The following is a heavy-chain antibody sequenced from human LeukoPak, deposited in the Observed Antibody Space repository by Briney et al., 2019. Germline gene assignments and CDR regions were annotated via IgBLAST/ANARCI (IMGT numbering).Heavy chain of an antibody. Sequence: SSETLSLTCTVSGGSISSYYWSWIRQPPGKGLEWIGYIYYSGSTNYSPSLKSRVTISVDTSKNQFSLKLSSVTAADTAVYYCARVHPNWFDPWGQGTLVTVSS. CDR1: GGSISSYY. V-gene: IGHV4-59*01. J-gene: IGHJ5*02. CDR2: IYYSGST. CDR3: ARVHPNWFDP.